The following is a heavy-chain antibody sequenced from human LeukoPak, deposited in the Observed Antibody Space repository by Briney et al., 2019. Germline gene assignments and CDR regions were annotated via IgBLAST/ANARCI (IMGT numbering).Heavy chain of an antibody. CDR1: GYTLTELS. Sequence: ASVKVSCKVSGYTLTELSMHWVRQAPGKGLERMGGFDPEDGETIYAQKFQGRVTMTEDTSTDTAYMELSSLRSEDTAVYYCATGPRSDFWSGLFDYWGQGTLVTVSS. V-gene: IGHV1-24*01. D-gene: IGHD3-3*01. J-gene: IGHJ4*02. CDR3: ATGPRSDFWSGLFDY. CDR2: FDPEDGET.